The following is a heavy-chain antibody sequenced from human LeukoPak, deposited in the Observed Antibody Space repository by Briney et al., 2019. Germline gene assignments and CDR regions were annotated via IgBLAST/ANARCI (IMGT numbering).Heavy chain of an antibody. J-gene: IGHJ4*02. D-gene: IGHD2-15*01. CDR2: ISGSGGST. Sequence: GGSLRLSCAASGFTFSSYGMSWVRQAPGKGLEWVSSISGSGGSTYYADSVKGRFTISRDNSKYTLYLQMNSLRAEDTAVYYCAKGDCSGVSCYSHFDYWGQGTLVTVSS. V-gene: IGHV3-23*01. CDR1: GFTFSSYG. CDR3: AKGDCSGVSCYSHFDY.